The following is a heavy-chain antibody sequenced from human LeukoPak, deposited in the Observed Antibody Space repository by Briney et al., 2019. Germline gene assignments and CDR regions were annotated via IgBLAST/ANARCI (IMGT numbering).Heavy chain of an antibody. Sequence: SETLSLTCTVSGGSISSYYWSWIRQPPGKGLEWIGYIYYSGSTNYNPSLKSRVTMSVDTSKNQFSLKLSSVTAADTAVYYCARGGSIAAAGLDYWGQGTLVTVSS. CDR3: ARGGSIAAAGLDY. CDR2: IYYSGST. J-gene: IGHJ4*02. CDR1: GGSISSYY. D-gene: IGHD6-13*01. V-gene: IGHV4-59*12.